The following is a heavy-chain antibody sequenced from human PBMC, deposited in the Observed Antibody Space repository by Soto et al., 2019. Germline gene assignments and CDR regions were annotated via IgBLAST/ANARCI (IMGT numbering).Heavy chain of an antibody. V-gene: IGHV1-46*03. D-gene: IGHD6-13*01. Sequence: QVQLVQSGAEVKKPGASVRVSCQASGYIVTNFYIHWVRQAPGQGLEWMAIINPTGGSTNYAQQFQGRVTVTFDTSTSTVFMDLNSLKYEDTAVYYCARPLTAGDSWGQGTLVIVSS. CDR2: INPTGGST. CDR3: ARPLTAGDS. J-gene: IGHJ4*02. CDR1: GYIVTNFY.